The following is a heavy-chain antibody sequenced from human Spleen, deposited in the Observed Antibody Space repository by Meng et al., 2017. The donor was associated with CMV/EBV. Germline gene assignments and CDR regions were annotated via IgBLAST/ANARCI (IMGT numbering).Heavy chain of an antibody. CDR2: IYSGDNT. CDR3: ARDRPVRFLEWSHYGMDV. Sequence: GESLKISCAASGFNVTSNYMSWVRQAPGKGLEWVSVIYSGDNTYYADSVKGRFTISSDNSKNTLYLQMNSLRAEDTAVYYCARDRPVRFLEWSHYGMDVWGQGTTVTVSS. V-gene: IGHV3-66*02. D-gene: IGHD3-3*01. J-gene: IGHJ6*02. CDR1: GFNVTSNY.